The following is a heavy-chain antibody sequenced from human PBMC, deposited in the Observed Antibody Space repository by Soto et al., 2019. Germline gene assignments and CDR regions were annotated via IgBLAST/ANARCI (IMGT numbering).Heavy chain of an antibody. CDR3: AKDPRPPIQKRFDY. Sequence: PGGSLRLSCAASGFTFSSYGMHWVRQAPVKGLEWVAGISSDGSNKYYADSVRGRFTISRDNSKNTLYLQMNSLRAEDTAVYYCAKDPRPPIQKRFDYWGQGTLVTVSS. D-gene: IGHD6-6*01. CDR1: GFTFSSYG. CDR2: ISSDGSNK. V-gene: IGHV3-30*18. J-gene: IGHJ4*02.